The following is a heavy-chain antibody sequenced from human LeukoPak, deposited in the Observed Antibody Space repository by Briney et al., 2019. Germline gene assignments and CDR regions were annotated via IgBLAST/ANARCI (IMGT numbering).Heavy chain of an antibody. CDR3: ARLIGSSGWYTYKTDAFDI. CDR1: GGSISSYY. J-gene: IGHJ3*02. Sequence: RSSETLSLTCTVSGGSISSYYWSWIRQPPGKGLEWIGYIYYSGSTNYNPSLKSRVTISVDTSKNQFSLKLSSVTAADTAVYYCARLIGSSGWYTYKTDAFDIWGQGTMVTVSS. V-gene: IGHV4-59*08. CDR2: IYYSGST. D-gene: IGHD6-19*01.